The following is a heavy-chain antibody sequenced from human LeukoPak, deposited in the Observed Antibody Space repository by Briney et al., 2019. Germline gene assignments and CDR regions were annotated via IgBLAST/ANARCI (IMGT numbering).Heavy chain of an antibody. V-gene: IGHV1-18*01. Sequence: ASVKVSCKASGYTFTSYGISWVRQAPEQGLEWMGWISAYNGNTNFAQKLQGRVTMTTDTSTSTAYMELRSLRSDDTAVYCCARDSIAVAGPSPFDYWGQGTLVTVS. D-gene: IGHD6-19*01. CDR3: ARDSIAVAGPSPFDY. CDR2: ISAYNGNT. CDR1: GYTFTSYG. J-gene: IGHJ4*02.